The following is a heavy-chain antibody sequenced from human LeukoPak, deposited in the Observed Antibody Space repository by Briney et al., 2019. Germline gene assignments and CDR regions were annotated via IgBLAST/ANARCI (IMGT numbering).Heavy chain of an antibody. V-gene: IGHV3-30-3*01. Sequence: PTGGSLRLSCAASGFTFSSYTMHWVRQAPGKGLEWVTVISYDGGNKFYADSVKGRFTISRDNSKNTLHLQMNSLRAEDTAVYYCARVGIITSNWFDPWGQGTLVTVSS. D-gene: IGHD3-16*01. CDR1: GFTFSSYT. CDR3: ARVGIITSNWFDP. J-gene: IGHJ5*02. CDR2: ISYDGGNK.